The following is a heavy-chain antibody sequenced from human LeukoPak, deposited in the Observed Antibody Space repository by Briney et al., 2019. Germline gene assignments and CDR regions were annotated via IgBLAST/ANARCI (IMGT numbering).Heavy chain of an antibody. V-gene: IGHV3-49*04. CDR3: TSGPIQLGLYYGMDV. D-gene: IGHD5-18*01. CDR2: IRSKAYGGTT. Sequence: PGRSLRLSCTAFGFTFGDHAMSWVGQAPGKGLEGVGFIRSKAYGGTTEYAASVKGRFTISRDDSTSIAYLQINSLKPEDTAVCYCTSGPIQLGLYYGMDVWGQGTTLIVSS. J-gene: IGHJ6*02. CDR1: GFTFGDHA.